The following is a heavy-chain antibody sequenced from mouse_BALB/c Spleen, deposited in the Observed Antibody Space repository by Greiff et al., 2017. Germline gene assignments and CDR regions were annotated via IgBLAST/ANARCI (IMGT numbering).Heavy chain of an antibody. J-gene: IGHJ3*01. CDR3: ARDSNYGSSPAWFAY. CDR2: IWGDGST. CDR1: GFSLTGYG. V-gene: IGHV2-6-7*01. Sequence: VHLVESGPGLVAPSQSLSITCTVSGFSLTGYGVNWVRQPPGKGLEWLGMIWGDGSTDYNSALNSRLSISKDNSKSQVFLKMNSLQTDDTARYYCARDSNYGSSPAWFAYWGQGTLVTVSA. D-gene: IGHD1-1*01.